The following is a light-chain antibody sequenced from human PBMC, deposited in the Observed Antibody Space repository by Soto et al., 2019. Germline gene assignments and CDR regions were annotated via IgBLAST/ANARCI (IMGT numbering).Light chain of an antibody. CDR2: DAS. J-gene: IGKJ4*01. Sequence: DIQMTQSPFSLSASVGDRVTISCRASQSISNYLNWFQQKPGKAPNLLIYDASTLQSGVPSRFSGSGSGTDFTLTISSLQPEDFATYYCQQSYITPSFGGGTKVEIK. CDR1: QSISNY. CDR3: QQSYITPS. V-gene: IGKV1-39*01.